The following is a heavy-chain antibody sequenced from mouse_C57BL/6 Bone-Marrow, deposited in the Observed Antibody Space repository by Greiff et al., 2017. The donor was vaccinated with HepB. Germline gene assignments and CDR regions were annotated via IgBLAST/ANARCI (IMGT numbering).Heavy chain of an antibody. CDR2: ISDGGSYT. Sequence: EVKLRESGGGLVKPGGSLKLSCAASGFTFSSYAMSWVRQTPEKRLEWVATISDGGSYTYYPDNVKGRFTISRDNAKNNLYLQMSHLKSEDTAMYYCARNYYGSRDYAMDYWGQGTSVTVSS. CDR1: GFTFSSYA. J-gene: IGHJ4*01. D-gene: IGHD1-1*01. CDR3: ARNYYGSRDYAMDY. V-gene: IGHV5-4*03.